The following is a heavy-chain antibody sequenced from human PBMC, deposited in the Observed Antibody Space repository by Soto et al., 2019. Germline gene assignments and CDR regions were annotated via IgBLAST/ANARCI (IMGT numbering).Heavy chain of an antibody. V-gene: IGHV1-69*14. CDR1: GGTFSSYA. CDR2: IISIFGTA. CDR3: AGPPEVGATYNYYYGMDV. Sequence: QVQLVQSGAEVKKPGSSVTVSCKASGGTFSSYAISWVRQAPGQGLEWMGGIISIFGTADYAQKFQGRVTITADKSTSTAYMELSSLRSEDTAVYYCAGPPEVGATYNYYYGMDVWGQGTTVTVSS. J-gene: IGHJ6*02. D-gene: IGHD1-26*01.